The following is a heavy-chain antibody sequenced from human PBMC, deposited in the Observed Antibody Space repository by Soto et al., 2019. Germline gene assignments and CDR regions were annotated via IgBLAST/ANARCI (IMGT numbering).Heavy chain of an antibody. CDR1: GGSFSGYY. CDR2: INHSGST. CDR3: ATRYCSSTSCYFAEVDKNSSSWPFDY. Sequence: SETLSLTCAVYGGSFSGYYWSWIRQPPGKGLEWIGEINHSGSTNYNPSLKSRVTISVDTSKNQFSLRLSSVTAADTAVYYCATRYCSSTSCYFAEVDKNSSSWPFDYWGQGTLVTVSS. J-gene: IGHJ4*02. D-gene: IGHD2-2*01. V-gene: IGHV4-34*01.